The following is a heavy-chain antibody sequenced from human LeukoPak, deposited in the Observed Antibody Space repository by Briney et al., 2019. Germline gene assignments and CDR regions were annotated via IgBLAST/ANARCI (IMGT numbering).Heavy chain of an antibody. V-gene: IGHV3-21*01. CDR2: ISSSSSYI. J-gene: IGHJ4*02. CDR3: ARDSSLFGYDSSGYFDY. D-gene: IGHD3-22*01. Sequence: GGSLRLSCAASGFTFSSYSMNWVRQAPGKGLEWVSSISSSSSYIYYADSVKGRFTISRDNAKNSLYLQMNSLRAEDTAVYYRARDSSLFGYDSSGYFDYWGQGTLVTVSS. CDR1: GFTFSSYS.